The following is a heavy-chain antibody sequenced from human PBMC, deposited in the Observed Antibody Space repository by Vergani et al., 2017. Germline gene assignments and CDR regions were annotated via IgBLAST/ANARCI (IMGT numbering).Heavy chain of an antibody. Sequence: QLQLQVSGSGLVKPSQTLSLTCAVSGGSISSGGYSWSWIRQPPGKGLEWIGYIYHSGSTYYNPSLKSRVTISVDRSKYQFSLKLSSVTAADTAVYYCARDRITMIRGVIVGWFDPWGQGTLVTVSS. J-gene: IGHJ5*02. V-gene: IGHV4-30-2*01. CDR3: ARDRITMIRGVIVGWFDP. CDR1: GGSISSGGYS. CDR2: IYHSGST. D-gene: IGHD3-10*01.